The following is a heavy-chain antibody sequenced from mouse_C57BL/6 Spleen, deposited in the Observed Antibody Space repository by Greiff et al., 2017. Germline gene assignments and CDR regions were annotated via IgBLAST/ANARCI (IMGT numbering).Heavy chain of an antibody. CDR3: ARSDGYHYAMDY. J-gene: IGHJ4*01. Sequence: QLQQPGAELVRPGSSVKLSCKASGYTFTSYWMHWVKQRPIQGLEWIGNIDPSDSETHYNQKFKDKATLTVDKSSSTAYMQLSSLTSEDSAVYYCARSDGYHYAMDYWGQGTSVTVSS. D-gene: IGHD2-3*01. CDR2: IDPSDSET. CDR1: GYTFTSYW. V-gene: IGHV1-52*01.